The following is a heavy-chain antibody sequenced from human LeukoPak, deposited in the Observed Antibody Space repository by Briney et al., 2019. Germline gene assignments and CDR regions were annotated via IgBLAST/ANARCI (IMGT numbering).Heavy chain of an antibody. CDR2: INAYSGNT. Sequence: ASVKVSCKASGYTFTNYAINWVRQAPGQGLEWMGWINAYSGNTNYGQRLQGRVTMTTDTSTSTAYMELRSLTSDDTAVYYCARGRGGYDAFDFWSQGTMVIVSS. J-gene: IGHJ3*01. CDR3: ARGRGGYDAFDF. D-gene: IGHD5-12*01. CDR1: GYTFTNYA. V-gene: IGHV1-18*01.